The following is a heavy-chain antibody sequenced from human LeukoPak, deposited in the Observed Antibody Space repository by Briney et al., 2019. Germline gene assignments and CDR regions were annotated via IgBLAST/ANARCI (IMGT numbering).Heavy chain of an antibody. CDR3: ARGSAGNFDY. Sequence: SETLSLTCAVYGGSFSGYYWSWIRQPPGKGLEWIGEINHSGSTNYNPSLKSRVTISVDTSKNQFSLKLSSVTAADTAVYYCARGSAGNFDYWGQGTLVTVSS. CDR2: INHSGST. D-gene: IGHD6-19*01. CDR1: GGSFSGYY. V-gene: IGHV4-34*01. J-gene: IGHJ4*02.